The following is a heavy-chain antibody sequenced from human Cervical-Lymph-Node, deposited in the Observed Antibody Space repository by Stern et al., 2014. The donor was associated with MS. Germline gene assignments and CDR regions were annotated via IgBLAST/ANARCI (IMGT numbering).Heavy chain of an antibody. CDR2: INPSVDRT. J-gene: IGHJ4*02. CDR3: ARGKEDSGTCVDS. CDR1: GDTFSSDF. V-gene: IGHV1-46*01. D-gene: IGHD5-12*01. Sequence: QVQLVESGAEVKKPGASVEVSCKAPGDTFSSDFMHWVRQAPGQGLEWMGVINPSVDRTTYAPKFQGRLTITSDTSTSTVYMDLSSLTSEDTAVYYCARGKEDSGTCVDSWGQGSLVTVSS.